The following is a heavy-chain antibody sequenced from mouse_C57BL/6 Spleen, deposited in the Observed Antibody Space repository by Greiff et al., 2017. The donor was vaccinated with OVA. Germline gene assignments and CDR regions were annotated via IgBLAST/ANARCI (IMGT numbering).Heavy chain of an antibody. V-gene: IGHV1-15*01. D-gene: IGHD1-1*01. J-gene: IGHJ4*01. CDR3: TRNDYYGSSDYAMDY. Sequence: QVQLQQSGAELVRPGASVTLSCKASGYTFTDYEMHWVKQTPVHGLEWIGAIDPETGGTAYNQKFKGKAILTADKSSSTAYMALRSLTSEDSAVYYCTRNDYYGSSDYAMDYWGQGTSVTVSS. CDR2: IDPETGGT. CDR1: GYTFTDYE.